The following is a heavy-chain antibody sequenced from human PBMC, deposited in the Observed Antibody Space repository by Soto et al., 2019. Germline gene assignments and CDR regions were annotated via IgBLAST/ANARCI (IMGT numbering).Heavy chain of an antibody. V-gene: IGHV3-30-3*01. Sequence: GGSLRLSCAASGFTFSSYAMHWVRQAPGKGLEWVAVISYDGSNKYYADSVKGRFTISRDNSKNTLYLQMNSLRAEDTAVYYCARARAAARPYYFDYWGQGTLVIVSS. J-gene: IGHJ4*02. CDR2: ISYDGSNK. D-gene: IGHD6-6*01. CDR1: GFTFSSYA. CDR3: ARARAAARPYYFDY.